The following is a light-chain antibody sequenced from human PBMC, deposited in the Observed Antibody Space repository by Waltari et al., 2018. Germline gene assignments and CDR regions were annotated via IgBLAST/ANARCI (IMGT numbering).Light chain of an antibody. CDR2: GAS. CDR3: QQYNNWPRT. V-gene: IGKV3-15*01. Sequence: EIVMTQSPAALSVSPGEXAILSCRASQSISSNLAWYQQKPGQAPRLLIYGASTRATGIAARFSGSVXGTEFTLTIXNMQSEDXALYXCQQYNNWPRTXXXGTKVAIK. J-gene: IGKJ3*01. CDR1: QSISSN.